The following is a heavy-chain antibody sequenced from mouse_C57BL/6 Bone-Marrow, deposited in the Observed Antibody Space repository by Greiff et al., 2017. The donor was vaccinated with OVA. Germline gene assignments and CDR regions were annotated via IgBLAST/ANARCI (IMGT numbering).Heavy chain of an antibody. D-gene: IGHD2-5*01. Sequence: VQLQQSGPVLVKPGASVKMSCKASGYTFPDYYMNWVKQSHGKSLEWLGVINPYNGGTSYNQKFKGKATLTVDKSSSTAYMELNSLTSEDSAVYYCARTHYSNPYAMDYWGQGTSVTVSS. V-gene: IGHV1-19*01. CDR2: INPYNGGT. CDR1: GYTFPDYY. J-gene: IGHJ4*01. CDR3: ARTHYSNPYAMDY.